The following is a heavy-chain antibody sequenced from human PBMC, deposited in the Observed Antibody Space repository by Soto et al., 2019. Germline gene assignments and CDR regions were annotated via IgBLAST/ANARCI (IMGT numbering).Heavy chain of an antibody. CDR2: IYPGDSDT. Sequence: GESLKISCKGSGYSFTSYWIGWVRQMPGKGLEWMGIIYPGDSDTRYSPSFQGQVTISADKSISTAYLQWSSLKASDTAMYYCARHFQSRFLEWFHDAFDIWGQGTMVTVSS. D-gene: IGHD3-3*01. CDR1: GYSFTSYW. CDR3: ARHFQSRFLEWFHDAFDI. J-gene: IGHJ3*02. V-gene: IGHV5-51*01.